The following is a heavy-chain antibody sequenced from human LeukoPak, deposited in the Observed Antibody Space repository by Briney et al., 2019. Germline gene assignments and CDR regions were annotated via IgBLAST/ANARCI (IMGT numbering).Heavy chain of an antibody. D-gene: IGHD6-13*01. CDR2: ISSSSSYI. V-gene: IGHV3-21*01. CDR1: GFTFSSYS. Sequence: PGGSLRLSCAASGFTFSSYSMNWVRQAPGKGLEWVSSISSSSSYIYYADSVKGRFTVSRDNAKNSLYLQMNSLRTEDTAVYYCARGPHSSSRPFDYWGQGTLVTVSA. J-gene: IGHJ4*02. CDR3: ARGPHSSSRPFDY.